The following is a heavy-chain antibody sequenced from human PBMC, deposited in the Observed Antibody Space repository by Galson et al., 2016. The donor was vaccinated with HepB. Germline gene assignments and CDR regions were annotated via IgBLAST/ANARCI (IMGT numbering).Heavy chain of an antibody. D-gene: IGHD6-6*01. CDR2: ISEDGSEK. CDR3: VRGTARPGLDY. V-gene: IGHV3-7*01. Sequence: SLRLSCAASGFTFSSYWMNWVRQAPGKGLEWLANISEDGSEKQYVDSVKGRFTISRDNAKNSVYLQMNSLRAEDTALYYCVRGTARPGLDYWRQGTLGTVSS. CDR1: GFTFSSYW. J-gene: IGHJ4*02.